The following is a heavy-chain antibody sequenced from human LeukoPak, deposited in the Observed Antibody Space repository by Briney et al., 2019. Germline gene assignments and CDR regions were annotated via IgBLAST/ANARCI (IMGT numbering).Heavy chain of an antibody. CDR1: GFTFSSYA. D-gene: IGHD3-10*01. J-gene: IGHJ6*03. Sequence: PGRSLRLSCAASGFTFSSYAMHWVRQAPGKGLEWVAVISYDGSNKYYADSVKGRFTISRDNSKNTLYLQMNSLRAEDTAVYYCAREPYGSGRRVYYYYYMDVWGKGTTVTVSS. CDR2: ISYDGSNK. V-gene: IGHV3-30*04. CDR3: AREPYGSGRRVYYYYYMDV.